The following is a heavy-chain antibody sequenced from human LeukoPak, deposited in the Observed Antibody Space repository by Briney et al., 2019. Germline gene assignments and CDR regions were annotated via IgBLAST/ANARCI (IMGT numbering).Heavy chain of an antibody. Sequence: GGSLRLSCAASGFTVSSNDMSWARQAPGKGLEWVSAISGSGGSTYYADSVKGRFTTSRDNSKNTLYLQMNSLRAEDTAVYYCAKSQGHYYYYYYMDVWGKGTTVTVSS. V-gene: IGHV3-23*01. CDR3: AKSQGHYYYYYYMDV. CDR1: GFTVSSND. J-gene: IGHJ6*03. CDR2: ISGSGGST.